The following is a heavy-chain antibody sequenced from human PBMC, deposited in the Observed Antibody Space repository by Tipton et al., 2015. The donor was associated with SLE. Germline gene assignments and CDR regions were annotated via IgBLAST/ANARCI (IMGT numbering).Heavy chain of an antibody. CDR3: ARDQGSGWYY. V-gene: IGHV3-21*03. CDR1: GFTVSSYS. J-gene: IGHJ4*02. Sequence: GSLRLSCAASGFTVSSYSMNWVRQAPGNGLEWVSSISSSSSYIYYADSVKGRFTISRDNAKNSLYLQMNSLRAEDTAVYYCARDQGSGWYYWGQGTLVTVSS. D-gene: IGHD6-19*01. CDR2: ISSSSSYI.